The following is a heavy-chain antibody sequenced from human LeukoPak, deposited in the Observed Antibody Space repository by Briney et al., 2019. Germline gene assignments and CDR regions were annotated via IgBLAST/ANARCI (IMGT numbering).Heavy chain of an antibody. CDR2: IYHSGST. V-gene: IGHV4-39*07. Sequence: PSETLSLTCTVSGGSISSSGYYWGWIRQPPGKGLEWIESIYHSGSTYYNPSLKSPVTISVDTSKNQFSLKVTSVTAADTAVYYCARDYRMTMMVDWGQGTLVSVSS. D-gene: IGHD3-22*01. CDR3: ARDYRMTMMVD. CDR1: GGSISSSGYY. J-gene: IGHJ4*02.